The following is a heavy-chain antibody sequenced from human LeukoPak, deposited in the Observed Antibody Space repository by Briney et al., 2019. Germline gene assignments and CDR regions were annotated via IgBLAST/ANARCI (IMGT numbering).Heavy chain of an antibody. J-gene: IGHJ6*03. Sequence: GASVKVSCKASGYTFTSYGISWVRQAPGQGLEWMGWISAYNGNTNYAQKFQGRVTITRNTSISTAYMELSSLRSEDTAVYYCARVGRGSGWYHTPHYYMDVWGKGTTVTVSS. CDR3: ARVGRGSGWYHTPHYYMDV. V-gene: IGHV1-18*01. CDR2: ISAYNGNT. D-gene: IGHD6-19*01. CDR1: GYTFTSYG.